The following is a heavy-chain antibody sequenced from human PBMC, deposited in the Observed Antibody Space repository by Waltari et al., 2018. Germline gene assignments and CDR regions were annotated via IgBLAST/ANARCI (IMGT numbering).Heavy chain of an antibody. V-gene: IGHV3-53*01. CDR1: GFTVSRNY. CDR2: IYSGGST. D-gene: IGHD5-18*01. J-gene: IGHJ4*02. CDR3: ARTDTAMGPYFDY. Sequence: EVQLVESGGGLIQPGGSLRLSCAASGFTVSRNYMSWVRQAPGKGLEWVSVIYSGGSTYYADSVKGRFTISRDNAKNTLYLQMNSLRAEDTAVYYCARTDTAMGPYFDYWGQGTLVTVSS.